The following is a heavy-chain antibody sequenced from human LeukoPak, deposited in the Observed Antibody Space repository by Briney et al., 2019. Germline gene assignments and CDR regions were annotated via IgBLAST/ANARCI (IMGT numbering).Heavy chain of an antibody. CDR3: ARDAEPGRRGFDY. CDR1: GGSISSFY. V-gene: IGHV4-59*12. CDR2: VYYSGST. D-gene: IGHD1-14*01. J-gene: IGHJ4*02. Sequence: SETLSLTCNVSGGSISSFYWSWIRQPPGKELEWIGNVYYSGSTKTNPSLKSRVTMSVDTSKNQFSLKVNSVTAADTAVYYCARDAEPGRRGFDYWGQGTLVTVSS.